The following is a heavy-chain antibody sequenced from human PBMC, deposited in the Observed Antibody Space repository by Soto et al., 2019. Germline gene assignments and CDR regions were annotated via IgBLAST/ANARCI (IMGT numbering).Heavy chain of an antibody. CDR2: IKRDGSEK. D-gene: IGHD4-17*01. CDR3: ARVRATDYEIDY. J-gene: IGHJ4*02. Sequence: PGGSLRLSCTASGFMFGSYWMTWVRHVPGKGLQWVANIKRDGSEKYYVDFVKGRFTISRDNADNSVFLDMNNLRVDATATYYCARVRATDYEIDYWGQGALVTVSS. V-gene: IGHV3-7*03. CDR1: GFMFGSYW.